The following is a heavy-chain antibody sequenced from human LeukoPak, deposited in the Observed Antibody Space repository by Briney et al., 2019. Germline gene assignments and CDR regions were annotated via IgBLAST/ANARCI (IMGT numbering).Heavy chain of an antibody. CDR1: GGSISSGDYY. CDR3: ARGSRDSSGSYYFDY. Sequence: SETLSLTCTVSGGSISSGDYYWSWIRQPPGKGLEWIGYIYYSGSTYYNPSLKSRVTISVDTSKNQISLKLSSVTAADTAVYYCARGSRDSSGSYYFDYWGQGTLVTVSS. CDR2: IYYSGST. V-gene: IGHV4-30-4*01. D-gene: IGHD3-22*01. J-gene: IGHJ4*02.